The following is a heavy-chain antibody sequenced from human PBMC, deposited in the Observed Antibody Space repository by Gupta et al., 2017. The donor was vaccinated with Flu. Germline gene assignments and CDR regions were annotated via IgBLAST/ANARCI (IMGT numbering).Heavy chain of an antibody. Sequence: INSDGSSTSYADSVKGRFTISRDNAKNTLYLQMNSLRAEDTAVYYCARDLDSSGWYIGAVAFDIWGQGTMVTVSS. CDR3: ARDLDSSGWYIGAVAFDI. D-gene: IGHD6-19*01. V-gene: IGHV3-74*01. J-gene: IGHJ3*02. CDR2: INSDGSST.